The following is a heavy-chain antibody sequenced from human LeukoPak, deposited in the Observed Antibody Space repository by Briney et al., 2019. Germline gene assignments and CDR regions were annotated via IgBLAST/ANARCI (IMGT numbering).Heavy chain of an antibody. D-gene: IGHD2-15*01. CDR3: ARAGYCSGGSCYSYYYYGMDV. Sequence: GRSLRLSCAASGFTFSSYAFHWVRRAPGKGLEWVAVISIDEKKKVYPDSVRGRFTISRDNAKNSLYLQMNSLRAEDTALYYCARAGYCSGGSCYSYYYYGMDVWGQGTTVTVSS. CDR2: ISIDEKKK. CDR1: GFTFSSYA. J-gene: IGHJ6*02. V-gene: IGHV3-30*04.